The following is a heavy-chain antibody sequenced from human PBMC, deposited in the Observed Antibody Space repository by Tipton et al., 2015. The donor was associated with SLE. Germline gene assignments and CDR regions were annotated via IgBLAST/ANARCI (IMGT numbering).Heavy chain of an antibody. J-gene: IGHJ4*02. CDR1: GGSISSSSYY. CDR3: AREAAVAGTSDY. D-gene: IGHD6-19*01. Sequence: TLSLTCTVSGGSISSSSYYWGWIRQPPGKGLEWIGEINHSGSTNYNPSLKSRVTISVDTSKNQFSLKLSSVTAADTAVYYCAREAAVAGTSDYWGQGTLVTVSS. V-gene: IGHV4-39*07. CDR2: INHSGST.